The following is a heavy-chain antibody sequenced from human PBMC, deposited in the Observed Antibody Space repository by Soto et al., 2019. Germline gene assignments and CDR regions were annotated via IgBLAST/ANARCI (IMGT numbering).Heavy chain of an antibody. CDR1: GFTFSSYW. Sequence: GGSLRLSCAASGFTFSSYWMHWVRQAPGKGLVWVSRINSDGSSTSYADSVKGRFTISRDNAKNTLYLQMNSLRAEDTAVYYCASPPQGGQPYFQHWGRGTLVTVSS. J-gene: IGHJ1*01. CDR3: ASPPQGGQPYFQH. CDR2: INSDGSST. D-gene: IGHD2-15*01. V-gene: IGHV3-74*01.